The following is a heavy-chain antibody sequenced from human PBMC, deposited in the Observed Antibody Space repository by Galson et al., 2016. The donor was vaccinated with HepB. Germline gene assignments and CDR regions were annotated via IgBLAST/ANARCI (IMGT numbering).Heavy chain of an antibody. D-gene: IGHD6-19*01. CDR1: GASISDTEYY. CDR3: ATGIGVAGNYYYYYIDV. CDR2: MYHTEDT. Sequence: SETLSLTCTVSGASISDTEYYWGWIRQPPGRGLEWVGSMYHTEDTYYNPSLKSRVTISVDTSKNQFSLRLNSVTAAATGVYYVATGIGVAGNYYYYYIDVGGKGTTVTVSS. V-gene: IGHV4-39*01. J-gene: IGHJ6*03.